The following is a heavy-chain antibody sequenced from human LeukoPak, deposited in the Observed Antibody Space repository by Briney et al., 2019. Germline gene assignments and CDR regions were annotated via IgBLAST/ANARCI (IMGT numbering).Heavy chain of an antibody. D-gene: IGHD6-19*01. CDR1: GYPISSGYY. V-gene: IGHV4-38-2*02. J-gene: IGHJ4*02. CDR2: IYHSGST. CDR3: ARGPWVSVAGTDY. Sequence: SETLSLTCTVSGYPISSGYYWGWIRQPPGKGLERIGSIYHSGSTYYNPSLKSRVTISVDTSKNQFSLKLSSVTAADTAVYYCARGPWVSVAGTDYWGQGTLVTVSS.